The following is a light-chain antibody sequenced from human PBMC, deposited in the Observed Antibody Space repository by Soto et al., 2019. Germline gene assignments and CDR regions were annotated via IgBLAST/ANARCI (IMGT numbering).Light chain of an antibody. CDR3: SSYAGRNNFV. V-gene: IGLV2-8*01. J-gene: IGLJ2*01. CDR1: SSDVGAYNY. Sequence: QSVLTQPPSASGSPGQSVTISCTGTSSDVGAYNYVSWYQQHPGKAPKLMIYDVSKRPSGVPDRFSGSKSGNTASLTVSGLQAEDEADYYCSSYAGRNNFVFGGGTKLTVL. CDR2: DVS.